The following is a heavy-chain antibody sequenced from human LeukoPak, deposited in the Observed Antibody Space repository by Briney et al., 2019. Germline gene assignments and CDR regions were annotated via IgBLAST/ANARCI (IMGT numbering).Heavy chain of an antibody. CDR1: GFSFSSHT. D-gene: IGHD3-9*01. V-gene: IGHV3-48*04. J-gene: IGHJ1*01. Sequence: PGGSLRLSCAASGFSFSSHTMNWVRQAPGEGLEWVASISTDSRTIYYTDSARGRFTISRDNAKNSLYLQMNSLRAEDTAVYYCARDGHYDILTGYFQDWGQGTLVTVSS. CDR2: ISTDSRTI. CDR3: ARDGHYDILTGYFQD.